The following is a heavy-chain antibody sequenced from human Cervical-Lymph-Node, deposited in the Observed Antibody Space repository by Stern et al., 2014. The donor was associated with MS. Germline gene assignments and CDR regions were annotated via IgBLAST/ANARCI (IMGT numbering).Heavy chain of an antibody. V-gene: IGHV4-59*01. CDR1: GGSISSYY. CDR2: SYHSGST. CDR3: ASSAYYDSSGYYGGWFDP. Sequence: VQLVESGPGLVKPSETLSLTCTVSGGSISSYYWSWIRQPPGKGLEWIGDSYHSGSTNYNPSLKSRVTISVDTSKNQFSLKLSSVTAADTAVYYCASSAYYDSSGYYGGWFDPWGQGTLVTVSS. D-gene: IGHD3-22*01. J-gene: IGHJ5*02.